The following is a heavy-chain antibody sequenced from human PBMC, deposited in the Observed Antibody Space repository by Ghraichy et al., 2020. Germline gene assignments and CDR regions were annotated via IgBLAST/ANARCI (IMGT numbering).Heavy chain of an antibody. CDR1: GFSLSSFC. CDR2: INPSSSAI. CDR3: ARDPDYCTTVTTVDS. J-gene: IGHJ5*01. D-gene: IGHD4-17*01. Sequence: GGSLRLSCAASGFSLSSFCMIWVRQAPGKGLEWVSYINPSSSAISYGDSVKGRFTISRDNAKNSLFLQMNSLRVEDTALYYCARDPDYCTTVTTVDSWGQGTLVTVSS. V-gene: IGHV3-48*04.